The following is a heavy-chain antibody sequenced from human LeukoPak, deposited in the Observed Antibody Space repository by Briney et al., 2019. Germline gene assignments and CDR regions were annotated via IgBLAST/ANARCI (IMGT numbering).Heavy chain of an antibody. Sequence: GASVKVSCKASGYTFTSYDINWVRQATGQGLEWMGWMNPNIGNTGYVQKFQGRVTMTRNTSISTAYMELSSLRSEDTAVYYCARGGPYGDSVDYWGQGTLVTVSS. V-gene: IGHV1-8*01. CDR3: ARGGPYGDSVDY. CDR2: MNPNIGNT. D-gene: IGHD4-17*01. CDR1: GYTFTSYD. J-gene: IGHJ4*02.